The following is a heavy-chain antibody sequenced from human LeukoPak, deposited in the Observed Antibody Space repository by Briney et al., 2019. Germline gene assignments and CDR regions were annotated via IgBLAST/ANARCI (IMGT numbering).Heavy chain of an antibody. D-gene: IGHD5-18*01. Sequence: GGSLRLSCAASGFIFRNYGMNWVRQPPGKGVEWVSGVSPNGETAYYADSVKGRFTISRDNSKNTVYLQVRSLRAEDTAVYYCAKDLGWIQFGYWGQGALVTVSS. V-gene: IGHV3-23*01. CDR3: AKDLGWIQFGY. J-gene: IGHJ4*02. CDR2: VSPNGETA. CDR1: GFIFRNYG.